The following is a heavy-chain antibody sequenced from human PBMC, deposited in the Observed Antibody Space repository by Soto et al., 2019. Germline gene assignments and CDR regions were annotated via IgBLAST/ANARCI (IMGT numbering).Heavy chain of an antibody. V-gene: IGHV1-18*01. CDR2: ISAYNGNT. CDR3: ARARSGWYVALYYFEY. J-gene: IGHJ4*02. Sequence: ASVKVSCKASGYTFTSYGISWVRQAPGQGLEWMGWISAYNGNTNYAQKLQGRVTMTTDTSTSTAYMELRSLRSDDTAVYYCARARSGWYVALYYFEYWGQATLVTLSS. CDR1: GYTFTSYG. D-gene: IGHD6-19*01.